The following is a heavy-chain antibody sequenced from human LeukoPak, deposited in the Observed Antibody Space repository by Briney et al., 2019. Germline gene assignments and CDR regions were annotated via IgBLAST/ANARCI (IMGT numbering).Heavy chain of an antibody. CDR3: ARDTPRCSWGTSCLSTYTFDY. CDR1: GFTFSSYW. Sequence: SGGSLRLSCAASGFTFSSYWLHWVRQAPGKGLVWVSRIKGDERSTNYADSVKGRFTISRDNAKNSLYLQMNSLRAEDTAVYYCARDTPRCSWGTSCLSTYTFDYWGQGTLVTVSS. D-gene: IGHD2-2*01. J-gene: IGHJ4*02. CDR2: IKGDERST. V-gene: IGHV3-74*01.